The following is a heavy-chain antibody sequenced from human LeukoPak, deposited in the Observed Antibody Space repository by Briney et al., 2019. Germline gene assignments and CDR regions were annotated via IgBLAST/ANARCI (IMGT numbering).Heavy chain of an antibody. CDR2: ISYDGSNK. Sequence: GGSLRLSCAASGFTFSSYAMHWVRQAPGKGLEWVAVISYDGSNKYYADSVKGRFTISRDNSKNTLYLQMNSLRAEDTAVYYCAREEQGDAFDIWGQGTIVTVSS. CDR1: GFTFSSYA. D-gene: IGHD1-26*01. V-gene: IGHV3-30*04. CDR3: AREEQGDAFDI. J-gene: IGHJ3*02.